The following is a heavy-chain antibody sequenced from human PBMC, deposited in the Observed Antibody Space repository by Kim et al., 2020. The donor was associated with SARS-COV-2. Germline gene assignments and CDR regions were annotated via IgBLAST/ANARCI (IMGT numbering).Heavy chain of an antibody. Sequence: GSEKYSVDSVKGRFTISRDNAKNSLYLQLNSLRAEDTAVYYCARGRILGYWGQGTLVTVSS. CDR3: ARGRILGY. D-gene: IGHD2-21*01. CDR2: GSEK. V-gene: IGHV3-7*01. J-gene: IGHJ4*02.